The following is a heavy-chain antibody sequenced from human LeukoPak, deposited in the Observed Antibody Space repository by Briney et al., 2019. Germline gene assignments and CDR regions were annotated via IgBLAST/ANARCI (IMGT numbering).Heavy chain of an antibody. Sequence: PSETLSLTCTVSGGSISSYYWSWIRQPAGKGLEWIGRIYTSGSTNYNPSLKSRVTMSVDTSKNQFSLKLSSVTAADTAVYYCARLPRSSSSPFWDYWGQGTLVTVSS. CDR2: IYTSGST. V-gene: IGHV4-4*07. J-gene: IGHJ4*02. D-gene: IGHD6-6*01. CDR1: GGSISSYY. CDR3: ARLPRSSSSPFWDY.